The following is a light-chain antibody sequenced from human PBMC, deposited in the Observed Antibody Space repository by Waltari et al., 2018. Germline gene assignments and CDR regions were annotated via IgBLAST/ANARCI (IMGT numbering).Light chain of an antibody. Sequence: DIVMTQSPDSLAVSLGERATINCKSSPSVLYSSNNKNYLAWYQQKPGQPPKLLIYWASTRESGVPDRFSGSGSGTDFTLTISSLQAEDVAVYYCQQYYSTPPAFGGGTKVGIK. V-gene: IGKV4-1*01. CDR3: QQYYSTPPA. CDR2: WAS. CDR1: PSVLYSSNNKNY. J-gene: IGKJ4*01.